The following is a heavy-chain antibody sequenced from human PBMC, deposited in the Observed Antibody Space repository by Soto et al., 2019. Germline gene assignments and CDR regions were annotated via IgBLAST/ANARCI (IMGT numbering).Heavy chain of an antibody. CDR3: ARRIQRYSSGRDYFDY. J-gene: IGHJ4*02. CDR1: GGSISSYY. D-gene: IGHD6-19*01. CDR2: IYYSGST. V-gene: IGHV4-59*08. Sequence: SETLSLTCTVSGGSISSYYWSWIRQPPGKGLEWIGYIYYSGSTNYNPSLKSRVTISVDTSKNQFSLKLSSVTAADTAVYYCARRIQRYSSGRDYFDYWGQGTLVTVSS.